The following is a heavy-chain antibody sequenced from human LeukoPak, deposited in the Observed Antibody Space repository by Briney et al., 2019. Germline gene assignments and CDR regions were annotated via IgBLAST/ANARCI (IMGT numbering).Heavy chain of an antibody. CDR1: GYTLTELS. CDR2: FDPEDGET. CDR3: ARGSPYYDFWRGPVGY. D-gene: IGHD3-3*01. V-gene: IGHV1-24*01. Sequence: VASVKVSCKVSGYTLTELSMHWVRQAPGKGLEWMGGFDPEDGETIYAQKFQGRVTMTEDTSTDTAYMELSSLRSEDTAVYYCARGSPYYDFWRGPVGYWGQGTLVTVSS. J-gene: IGHJ4*02.